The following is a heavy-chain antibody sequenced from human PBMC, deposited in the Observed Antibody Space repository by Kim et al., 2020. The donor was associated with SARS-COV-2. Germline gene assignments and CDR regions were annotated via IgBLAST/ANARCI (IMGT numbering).Heavy chain of an antibody. D-gene: IGHD3-10*01. V-gene: IGHV4-39*01. Sequence: SETLSLTCTVSGGSISSSSYYWGWIRQPPGKGLEWIGSIYYSGSTYYNPSLKSRVTISVDTSKNQFSLKLSSVTAADTAVYYCARLRGLPLWGYFDYWGQGTLVTVSS. CDR3: ARLRGLPLWGYFDY. CDR1: GGSISSSSYY. J-gene: IGHJ4*02. CDR2: IYYSGST.